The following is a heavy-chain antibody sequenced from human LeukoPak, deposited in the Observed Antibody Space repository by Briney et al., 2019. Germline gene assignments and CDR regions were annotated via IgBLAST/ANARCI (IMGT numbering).Heavy chain of an antibody. Sequence: PGGSLRLSCAASGFTFSSYGMHWVRQAPGKGLEWVAVISYDGSNKYYADSVKGRFTISRDNSKNTLYLQVNSLRAEDTAVYYCAKDGNYIVGASAGMDVWGQGTTVTVSS. CDR3: AKDGNYIVGASAGMDV. CDR2: ISYDGSNK. CDR1: GFTFSSYG. D-gene: IGHD1-26*01. J-gene: IGHJ6*02. V-gene: IGHV3-30*18.